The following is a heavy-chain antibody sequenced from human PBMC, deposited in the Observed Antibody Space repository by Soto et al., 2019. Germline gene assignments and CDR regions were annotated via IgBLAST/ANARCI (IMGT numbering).Heavy chain of an antibody. D-gene: IGHD3-22*01. Sequence: GGSLRLSCAASGFTFSSYGMHWARQAPGKGLEWVAVISYDGSNKYYADSVKGRFTISRDNSKNTLYLQMNSLRAEDTAVYYCAKGMIVVFITPVDYWGQGTLVTVSS. CDR3: AKGMIVVFITPVDY. V-gene: IGHV3-30*18. CDR1: GFTFSSYG. J-gene: IGHJ4*02. CDR2: ISYDGSNK.